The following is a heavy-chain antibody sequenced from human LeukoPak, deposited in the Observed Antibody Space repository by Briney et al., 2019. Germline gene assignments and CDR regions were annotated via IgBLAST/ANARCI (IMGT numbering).Heavy chain of an antibody. V-gene: IGHV3-23*01. CDR2: ISDSGGST. J-gene: IGHJ4*02. CDR1: GFTFSSYA. CDR3: AKDLTTLTTFFDY. D-gene: IGHD4-17*01. Sequence: GGSLRLSCAASGFTFSSYAMSWVRQAPGKGLEWVSAISDSGGSTYYADSVKGRFTISRDNPKNTLYLQMNSLSAEDTAVYYRAKDLTTLTTFFDYWGQGTLVTVSS.